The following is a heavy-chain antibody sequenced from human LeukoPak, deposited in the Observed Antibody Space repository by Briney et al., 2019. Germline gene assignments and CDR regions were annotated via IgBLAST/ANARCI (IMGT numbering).Heavy chain of an antibody. CDR1: GGTFSSYA. D-gene: IGHD3-9*01. CDR2: IIPIFGTA. J-gene: IGHJ5*02. V-gene: IGHV1-69*13. Sequence: EASVKVSCKASGGTFSSYAISWVRQAPGQGLEWMGGIIPIFGTANYAQKFQGRVTITADESTSTAYMELSSLRSEDTAVYYCAREVYYDILTGYRNWFDPWGQGTLVTVSS. CDR3: AREVYYDILTGYRNWFDP.